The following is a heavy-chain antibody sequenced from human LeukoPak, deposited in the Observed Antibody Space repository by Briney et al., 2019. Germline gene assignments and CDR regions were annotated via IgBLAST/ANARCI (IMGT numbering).Heavy chain of an antibody. J-gene: IGHJ5*02. CDR3: ARVGNVLNWIDP. D-gene: IGHD4-23*01. Sequence: GGSLRLSCAVSGFTVNTNYMNWVRQAPGKGLEWVSVIYSDGTTYYADSVKGRFTISRDNSKNTLYLQMNSLRAEDTAVYYCARVGNVLNWIDPWGQGILVTVSS. CDR2: IYSDGTT. V-gene: IGHV3-66*01. CDR1: GFTVNTNY.